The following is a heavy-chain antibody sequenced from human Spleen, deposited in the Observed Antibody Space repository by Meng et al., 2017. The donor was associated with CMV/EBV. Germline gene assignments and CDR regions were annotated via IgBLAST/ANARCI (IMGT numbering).Heavy chain of an antibody. CDR3: AKDRRDTSGWFNYFDY. J-gene: IGHJ4*02. D-gene: IGHD6-19*01. CDR1: GFTFSNSA. Sequence: SGFTFSNSAMTWVRQAPGKGLEWVSAISGGGGSTYYADSVKGRFTISRDNSKNTLYLRMNSLRAEDTAVYYCAKDRRDTSGWFNYFDYWGQGSLVTVSS. CDR2: ISGGGGST. V-gene: IGHV3-23*01.